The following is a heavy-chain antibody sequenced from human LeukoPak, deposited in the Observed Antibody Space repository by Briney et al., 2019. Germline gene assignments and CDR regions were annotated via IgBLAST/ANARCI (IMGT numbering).Heavy chain of an antibody. D-gene: IGHD2-15*01. Sequence: SETLSLTCAVYGGSFSGYYWSWIRQPPGRGLEWIGEINHSGGTNYNPSLKSRVTISVDTSKNQFSLKLSSVTAADTAVYYCARGQSLGYCSGGSCYHYFDYWGQGTLVTVSS. J-gene: IGHJ4*02. CDR1: GGSFSGYY. V-gene: IGHV4-34*01. CDR2: INHSGGT. CDR3: ARGQSLGYCSGGSCYHYFDY.